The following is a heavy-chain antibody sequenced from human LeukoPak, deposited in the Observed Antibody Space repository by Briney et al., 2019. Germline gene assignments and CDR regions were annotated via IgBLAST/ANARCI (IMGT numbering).Heavy chain of an antibody. Sequence: GASVKVSCKASGYTFTNFGISWVRQAPGQGLEWMGWISAYNGNTNYAQRLQGRITMTTDTSTNTAYMELRSLRSDDTAVYYCARDRTVTTPNWFDPWGQGTLVTVSS. J-gene: IGHJ5*02. D-gene: IGHD4-17*01. V-gene: IGHV1-18*01. CDR2: ISAYNGNT. CDR3: ARDRTVTTPNWFDP. CDR1: GYTFTNFG.